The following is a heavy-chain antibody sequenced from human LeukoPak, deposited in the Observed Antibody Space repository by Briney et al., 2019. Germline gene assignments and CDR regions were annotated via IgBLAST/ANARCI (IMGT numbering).Heavy chain of an antibody. CDR1: GYTFTGYY. D-gene: IGHD6-19*01. J-gene: IGHJ4*02. Sequence: ASVKVSSKASGYTFTGYYMHWVRRAPGQGLEWMGWINPNSGGTNYAQKFQGMVTMTRDTSISTAYMELSRLRSDDTAVYYCARARVAGLMEHYLDYCGQGTLVTVSS. CDR3: ARARVAGLMEHYLDY. V-gene: IGHV1-2*02. CDR2: INPNSGGT.